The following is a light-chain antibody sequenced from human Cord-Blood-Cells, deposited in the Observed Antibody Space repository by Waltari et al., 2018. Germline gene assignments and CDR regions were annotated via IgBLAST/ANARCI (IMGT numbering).Light chain of an antibody. CDR1: SSDVGGTKY. CDR3: CSYAGSYTLV. J-gene: IGLJ2*01. V-gene: IGLV2-11*01. CDR2: DFT. Sequence: QSALTQHRSVSGSPGQSFTISVTGTSSDVGGTKYFSWYQQHPCKAPKLMIYDFTKRPSGVPDRFSGSKSGNTASLTISGLQAEDEADYYCCSYAGSYTLVFGGGTKLTVL.